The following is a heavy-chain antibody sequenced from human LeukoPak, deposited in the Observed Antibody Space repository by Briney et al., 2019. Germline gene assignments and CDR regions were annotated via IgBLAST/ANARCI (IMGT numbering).Heavy chain of an antibody. CDR3: ARRYSYGSFDY. D-gene: IGHD5-18*01. J-gene: IGHJ4*02. Sequence: GGSLRLSCAASGFTVSSTYMSWVRQAPGKGLEWVSVIYSGGGTYYADSVKGRFTISRDNSKNMLYLQMNGLRAEDTAVYYCARRYSYGSFDYWGQGTLVTVSS. CDR2: IYSGGGT. V-gene: IGHV3-53*01. CDR1: GFTVSSTY.